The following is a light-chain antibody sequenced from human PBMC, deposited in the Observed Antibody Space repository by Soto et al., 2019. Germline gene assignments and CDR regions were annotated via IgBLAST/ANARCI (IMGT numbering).Light chain of an antibody. J-gene: IGKJ1*01. CDR2: KAS. CDR3: QQYNSYWT. V-gene: IGKV1-5*03. CDR1: HTISRW. Sequence: DIQITQSPSTLSGSVGDRVTITCRASHTISRWLAWYQQKPGKAPKLLIYKASSLQSGVPSRFSGSGSGTEFTLTISSLQPDDFATYYCQQYNSYWTFGQGTKVDI.